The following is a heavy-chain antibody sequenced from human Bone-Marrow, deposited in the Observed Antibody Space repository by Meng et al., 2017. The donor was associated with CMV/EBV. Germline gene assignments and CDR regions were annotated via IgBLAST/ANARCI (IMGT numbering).Heavy chain of an antibody. J-gene: IGHJ4*02. D-gene: IGHD2-8*01. CDR2: INQEGSEE. V-gene: IGHV3-7*01. CDR1: GFTFSTYW. CDR3: ARVVCTNGVCYTGYYFDY. Sequence: GESLKISCAASGFTFSTYWVSWVRQAPGKRLEWVAHINQEGSEEYYLDSVKGRLTISRDNAKNSLYLQMNSLRAEDTAVYYCARVVCTNGVCYTGYYFDYWGQGTLVTVSS.